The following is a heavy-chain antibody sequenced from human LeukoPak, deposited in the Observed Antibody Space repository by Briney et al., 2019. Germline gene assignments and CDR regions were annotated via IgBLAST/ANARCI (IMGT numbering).Heavy chain of an antibody. V-gene: IGHV3-23*01. CDR2: ISGSGGST. CDR1: GFTFSSYA. D-gene: IGHD3-22*01. CDR3: AKTYYYDSSGYGGSGY. Sequence: GGSLRLSCAASGFTFSSYAMSWVRQAPGKGLEWGSAISGSGGSTYYADSVKGRFTISRDNSKNTLYLQMNSLRAEDKAVYYCAKTYYYDSSGYGGSGYWGQGTLVTVSS. J-gene: IGHJ4*02.